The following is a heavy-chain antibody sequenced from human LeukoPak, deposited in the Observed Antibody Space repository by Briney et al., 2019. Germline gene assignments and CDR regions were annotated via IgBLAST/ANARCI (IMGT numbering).Heavy chain of an antibody. J-gene: IGHJ5*02. CDR1: GGSISSSSYY. CDR2: IYYSGST. Sequence: SETLSLTCTVSGGSISSSSYYWGWIRQPPGKGLEWIGSIYYSGSTYYNPSLKSRVTISVDTSKNQFSLKLSSVTAADTAVYYCARDRNSYGLNWFDPWGQGTLVTVSS. CDR3: ARDRNSYGLNWFDP. D-gene: IGHD5-18*01. V-gene: IGHV4-39*07.